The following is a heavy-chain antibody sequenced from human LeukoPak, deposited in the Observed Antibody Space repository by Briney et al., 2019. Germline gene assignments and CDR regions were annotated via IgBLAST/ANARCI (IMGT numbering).Heavy chain of an antibody. CDR3: ARDLGGSPLWYSDY. CDR1: GFTFSSYA. J-gene: IGHJ4*02. D-gene: IGHD3-10*01. CDR2: ISSNGGST. V-gene: IGHV3-64*01. Sequence: GGSLRLSCAASGFTFSSYAMHWVRQAPGKGLEYVSAISSNGGSTYYANSVKGRFTISRDNSKNTLYLQMGSLRAEDMAVYYCARDLGGSPLWYSDYWGQGTLVTVSS.